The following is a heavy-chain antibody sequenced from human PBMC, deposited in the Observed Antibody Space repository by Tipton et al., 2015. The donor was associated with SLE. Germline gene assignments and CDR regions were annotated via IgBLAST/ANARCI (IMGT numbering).Heavy chain of an antibody. CDR3: AGLPGLWFGELLPY. J-gene: IGHJ4*02. D-gene: IGHD3-10*01. CDR2: IYYSGST. V-gene: IGHV4-31*03. Sequence: TLSLTCTVSGGSIGSGGYFWNWIRQHPGKGLEWIGYIYYSGSTYYNPSLKSRVTISIDTSKNQFSLKLSSVTAADTAVYYCAGLPGLWFGELLPYWGQGTLVTVSS. CDR1: GGSIGSGGYF.